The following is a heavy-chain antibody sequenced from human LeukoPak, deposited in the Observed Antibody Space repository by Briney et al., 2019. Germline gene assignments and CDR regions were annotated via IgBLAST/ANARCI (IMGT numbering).Heavy chain of an antibody. CDR2: IGQDGDT. Sequence: GGSLRLSCAASGFTFSRYDMHWVRQVSGNGLEWVSAIGQDGDTYYPGPVKGRFTISRENARNSLYLQMNSLRAGDTGVYYCVRETPNAWRSAFDIWGQGTVVTVPS. CDR1: GFTFSRYD. V-gene: IGHV3-13*01. CDR3: VRETPNAWRSAFDI. D-gene: IGHD1-1*01. J-gene: IGHJ3*02.